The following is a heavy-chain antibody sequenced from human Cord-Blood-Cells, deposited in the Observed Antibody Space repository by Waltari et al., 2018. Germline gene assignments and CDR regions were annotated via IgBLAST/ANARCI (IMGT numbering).Heavy chain of an antibody. Sequence: DVQLVESGGGLVQPVGSLRLSCAASGFTFSDHYMDWVRQAPGKGREGGGRTRNKANIYTTDDAADVKVRFTISRDDLKNSLYLQMNSLKTEDTAVYYCARDLDYWGQGTLVTVSS. CDR3: ARDLDY. V-gene: IGHV3-72*01. CDR1: GFTFSDHY. CDR2: TRNKANIYTT. J-gene: IGHJ4*02.